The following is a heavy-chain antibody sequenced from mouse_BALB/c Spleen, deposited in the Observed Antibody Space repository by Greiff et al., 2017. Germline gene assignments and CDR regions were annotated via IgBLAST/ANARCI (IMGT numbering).Heavy chain of an antibody. Sequence: EVQRVESGGGLVQPGGSLKLSCAASGFDFSRYWMSWVRQAPGKGLEWIGEINPDSSTINYTPSLKDKFIISRDNAKNTLYLQMSKMRSEDTALYYCARPPRATVVEGFAYWGQGTLVTVSA. V-gene: IGHV4-1*02. CDR3: ARPPRATVVEGFAY. CDR1: GFDFSRYW. J-gene: IGHJ3*01. D-gene: IGHD1-1*01. CDR2: INPDSSTI.